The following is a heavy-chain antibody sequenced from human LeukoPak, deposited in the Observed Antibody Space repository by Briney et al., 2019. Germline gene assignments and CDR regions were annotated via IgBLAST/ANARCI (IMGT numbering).Heavy chain of an antibody. CDR1: GFTFSSYW. V-gene: IGHV3-7*01. CDR3: AQNLVAAAGDH. CDR2: IKPDGSVG. J-gene: IGHJ1*01. Sequence: GSLRLSCAASGFTFSSYWMTWVRQAPGKGLEWVANIKPDGSVGYYVDSVRGRFIISRDNAGNSLYLQMNSLRVEDTAVYYCAQNLVAAAGDHWGQGTLLIVSS. D-gene: IGHD6-13*01.